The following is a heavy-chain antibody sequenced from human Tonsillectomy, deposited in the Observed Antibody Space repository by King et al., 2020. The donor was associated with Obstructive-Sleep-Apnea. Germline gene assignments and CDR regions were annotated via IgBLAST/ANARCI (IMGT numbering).Heavy chain of an antibody. CDR1: GFTFSSYV. CDR2: IWYDGSNK. Sequence: QVQLVESGGGVVQPGRSLRLSCAASGFTFSSYVMHGVRQAPGKGLEWLAVIWYDGSNKDYADSGKGRFTISRDNSKNTLYLQMNSLRAEDAAVYYCATGTAGGYRSSDDLYYFDYWRQGTLVTVSS. J-gene: IGHJ4*02. CDR3: ATGTAGGYRSSDDLYYFDY. V-gene: IGHV3-33*01. D-gene: IGHD2-2*01.